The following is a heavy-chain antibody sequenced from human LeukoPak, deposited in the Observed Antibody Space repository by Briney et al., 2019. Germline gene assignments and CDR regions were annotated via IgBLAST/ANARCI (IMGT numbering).Heavy chain of an antibody. J-gene: IGHJ4*02. Sequence: PSETLSLTCTVSGGSISSSSYYWGWIRQPPGKGLEWIGSIYYSGSTYYNPSLKSRVTISVDTSKNQFSLKLSSVTAADTAVYYCARQDTTIVVVIPNWGQGTLVTVSS. CDR3: ARQDTTIVVVIPN. V-gene: IGHV4-39*01. CDR2: IYYSGST. CDR1: GGSISSSSYY. D-gene: IGHD3-22*01.